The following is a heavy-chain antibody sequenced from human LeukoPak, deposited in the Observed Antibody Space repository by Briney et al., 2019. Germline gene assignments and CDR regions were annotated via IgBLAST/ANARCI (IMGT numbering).Heavy chain of an antibody. CDR2: INHSGST. V-gene: IGHV4-34*01. D-gene: IGHD2-21*02. CDR1: GGSFSGYY. Sequence: SETLSLTCAVYGGSFSGYYWSWIRQPPGKGLEWIGEINHSGSTNYNPSLKSRVTISVDTSKNQFSLKLSSVTAADTAVYYCAGGRKRSTYCGGDCYSGVRSYFDYWGQGTLVTVSS. J-gene: IGHJ4*02. CDR3: AGGRKRSTYCGGDCYSGVRSYFDY.